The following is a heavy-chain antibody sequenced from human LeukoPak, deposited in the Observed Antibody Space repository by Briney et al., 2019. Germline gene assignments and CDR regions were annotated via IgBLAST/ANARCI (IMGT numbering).Heavy chain of an antibody. J-gene: IGHJ4*02. CDR3: ARGGYYYDSGGYSASFDY. D-gene: IGHD3-22*01. Sequence: SVKVSCKASGGTFSSYDFSWVRQAPGQGLEWMGGIIPIFGTASYAQEFQGSVTITTDESTSTAYMELSSLRSEDTAVYYCARGGYYYDSGGYSASFDYWGQGTLVTVSS. CDR2: IIPIFGTA. CDR1: GGTFSSYD. V-gene: IGHV1-69*05.